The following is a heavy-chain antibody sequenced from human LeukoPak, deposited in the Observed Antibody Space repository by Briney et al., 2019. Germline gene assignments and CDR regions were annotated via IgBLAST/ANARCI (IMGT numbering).Heavy chain of an antibody. V-gene: IGHV3-66*04. J-gene: IGHJ1*01. CDR1: GFTFSSYA. CDR2: IYSGGST. D-gene: IGHD3-10*01. Sequence: GRSLRLSCAASGFTFSSYAMHWVRQAPGKGLEWVSVIYSGGSTYYADSVKGRFTISRDNSKNTLYLQMNSLRAEDTAVYYCARQPFGPGTYLQYWGQGTLVIVSS. CDR3: ARQPFGPGTYLQY.